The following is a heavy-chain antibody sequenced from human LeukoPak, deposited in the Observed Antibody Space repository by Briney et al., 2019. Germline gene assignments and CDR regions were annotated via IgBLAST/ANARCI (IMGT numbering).Heavy chain of an antibody. D-gene: IGHD2/OR15-2a*01. CDR2: IRYDGSNT. CDR1: GFTFSSYA. Sequence: GGSLRLSCAASGFTFSSYAMHWVRQAPGKGLEWLAFIRYDGSNTYYADSVKGRFTVSRDDSKNTLYLQMNSLRGDDTAVYYCAKDGTSYYYIYYWGQGTLVTVSS. CDR3: AKDGTSYYYIYY. J-gene: IGHJ4*02. V-gene: IGHV3-30*02.